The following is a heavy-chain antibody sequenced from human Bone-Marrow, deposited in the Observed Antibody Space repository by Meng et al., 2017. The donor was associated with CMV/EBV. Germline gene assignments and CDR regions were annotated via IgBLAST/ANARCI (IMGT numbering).Heavy chain of an antibody. CDR1: GYTFTSYG. D-gene: IGHD3-10*02. J-gene: IGHJ6*02. Sequence: ASVKVSCKASGYTFTSYGISWVRQAPGQGLEWMGWISAYNGNTNYAQKLQGRVTMTTDTSTSTAYMELRSLRFDDTAVYYCARDPLFSGHGYYGMDVWGQGTTVTVSS. CDR3: ARDPLFSGHGYYGMDV. CDR2: ISAYNGNT. V-gene: IGHV1-18*01.